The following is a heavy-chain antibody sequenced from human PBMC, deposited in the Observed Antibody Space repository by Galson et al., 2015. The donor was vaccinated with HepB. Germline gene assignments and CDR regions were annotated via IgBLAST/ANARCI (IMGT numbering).Heavy chain of an antibody. D-gene: IGHD2-2*01. Sequence: SVKVSCKASGYIFTGYYMHWVRQAPGQGLEWMGWISPNSGASISAQKFQGRVTMTRDTSITTAYMELTRLTFDDTAVYYCAREMTCDTTSCSNDYWGQGTLVTVSS. V-gene: IGHV1-2*02. CDR1: GYIFTGYY. J-gene: IGHJ4*02. CDR3: AREMTCDTTSCSNDY. CDR2: ISPNSGAS.